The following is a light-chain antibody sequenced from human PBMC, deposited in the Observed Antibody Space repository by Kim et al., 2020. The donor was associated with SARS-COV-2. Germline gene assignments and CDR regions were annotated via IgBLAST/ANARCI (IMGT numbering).Light chain of an antibody. V-gene: IGKV1D-13*01. Sequence: ASVGDRVTITCRESQGLSSALAWYQQKPGKPPKLLIYNASSLESGVPSRFSGSGSGTDFTLTISSLQPEDFATYYCQHFNNYPLTFGGGTKVDIK. CDR2: NAS. J-gene: IGKJ4*01. CDR1: QGLSSA. CDR3: QHFNNYPLT.